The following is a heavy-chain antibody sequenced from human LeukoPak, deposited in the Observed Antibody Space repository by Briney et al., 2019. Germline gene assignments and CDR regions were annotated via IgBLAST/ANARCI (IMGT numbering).Heavy chain of an antibody. CDR3: TKDDYFDY. J-gene: IGHJ4*02. CDR2: ISYDGSNK. Sequence: GSLRLSCAASGFTFSRYGIHWVRQAPGKGLEWVAIISYDGSNKYYADSVKGRFTISRDDSKNTLYLQMNSLRAEDTAVYYCTKDDYFDYWGQGTLVTVSS. V-gene: IGHV3-30*18. CDR1: GFTFSRYG.